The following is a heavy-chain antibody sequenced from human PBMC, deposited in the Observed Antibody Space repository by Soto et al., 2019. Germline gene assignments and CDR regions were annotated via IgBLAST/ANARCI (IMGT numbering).Heavy chain of an antibody. CDR3: ARKAPPADY. V-gene: IGHV1-18*01. Sequence: QVQLVQSGAEVKKPGASVKVSCKASGYTFTSYGISWGRQAPGQGLEWMGWIRAYNGNTNYAQKLQGRVTMTTDTSTRTAHMEPRSLRSNDTAVYYCARKAPPADYWGQGTLVTVSS. J-gene: IGHJ4*02. CDR1: GYTFTSYG. CDR2: IRAYNGNT.